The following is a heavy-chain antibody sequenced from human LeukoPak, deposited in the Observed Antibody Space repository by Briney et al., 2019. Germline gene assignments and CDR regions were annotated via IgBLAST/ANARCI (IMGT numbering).Heavy chain of an antibody. J-gene: IGHJ3*02. D-gene: IGHD3-16*01. Sequence: PGRSLRLSCAASGFTFSSYGMHWVRQAPGKGLEWVAVISYDGSNKYYADSVKGRFTISRDNSKNTLYLRMNSLRAEDTAVYYCATDGGAFDIWGQGTMVTVSS. CDR2: ISYDGSNK. CDR3: ATDGGAFDI. V-gene: IGHV3-30*03. CDR1: GFTFSSYG.